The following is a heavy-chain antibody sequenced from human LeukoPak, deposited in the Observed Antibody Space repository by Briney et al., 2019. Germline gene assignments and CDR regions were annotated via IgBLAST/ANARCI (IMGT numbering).Heavy chain of an antibody. J-gene: IGHJ6*02. CDR3: ARDHWVTMVRGVIPLYGLDI. D-gene: IGHD3-10*01. Sequence: GGSLRLSCAASGFTFSTYAMHWVRQAPGKGLEWVAVISYDGSNKYYADSVKGRFTISRDNSKSTLYLQMISLRAEDTAVYYCARDHWVTMVRGVIPLYGLDIWGQGSTVTVSS. V-gene: IGHV3-30-3*01. CDR2: ISYDGSNK. CDR1: GFTFSTYA.